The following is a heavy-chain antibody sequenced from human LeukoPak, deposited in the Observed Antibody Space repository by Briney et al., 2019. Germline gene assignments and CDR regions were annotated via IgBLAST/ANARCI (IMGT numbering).Heavy chain of an antibody. CDR2: IYYSGTT. Sequence: PSETLSLTCRVSGGSISSSSYYWGWIRRPPGQGLEWIANIYYSGTTHYNPALKSRVTMSVDTSKNQFSLKLSAVTVADTAVYCCARQFHGSGYVDDLWGQGTLVTVSS. CDR3: ARQFHGSGYVDDL. J-gene: IGHJ5*02. V-gene: IGHV4-39*01. D-gene: IGHD5-12*01. CDR1: GGSISSSSYY.